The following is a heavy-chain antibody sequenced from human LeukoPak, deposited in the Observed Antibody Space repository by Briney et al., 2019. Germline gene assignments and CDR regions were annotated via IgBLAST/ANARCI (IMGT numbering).Heavy chain of an antibody. J-gene: IGHJ4*02. CDR3: ARGLHRIAVAGTGSFPFDY. Sequence: GGSLRLSCAASGFTFSNYVMHWVRQAPGKGLEWVAVISYDGSNKYYADSVKGRFTISRDNSKNTLYLQMNSLRAEDTAIYYCARGLHRIAVAGTGSFPFDYWGQGTLVTVSS. V-gene: IGHV3-30*03. CDR1: GFTFSNYV. CDR2: ISYDGSNK. D-gene: IGHD6-19*01.